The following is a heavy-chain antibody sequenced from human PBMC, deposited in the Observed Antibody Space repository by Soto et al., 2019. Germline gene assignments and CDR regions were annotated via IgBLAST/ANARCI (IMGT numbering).Heavy chain of an antibody. CDR3: ARGPLTVTEKGESDY. Sequence: QVQLQQWGAGLLKPSETLSLTCAVYGGSFSGYYWSWIRQPPGKGLEWIGEINHSGSTNYNPSLKSRVTISVDTSKNQFSLKLSSVTAADTAVYYCARGPLTVTEKGESDYWGQGTLVTVSS. CDR2: INHSGST. CDR1: GGSFSGYY. J-gene: IGHJ4*02. V-gene: IGHV4-34*01. D-gene: IGHD4-17*01.